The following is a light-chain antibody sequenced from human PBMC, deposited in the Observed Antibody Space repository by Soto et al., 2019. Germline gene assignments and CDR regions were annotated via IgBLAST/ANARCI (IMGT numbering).Light chain of an antibody. Sequence: EIVLTQSPGTLSLSPGERATLSCRASQSVSSSYLAWYQQKPGQAPRLLIYGTSSRATAIPDRFSGSGSGTDFTLTISRLEPEDFAVYYCQQNGSLSWTFGQGTKVEIK. V-gene: IGKV3-20*01. CDR2: GTS. CDR1: QSVSSSY. CDR3: QQNGSLSWT. J-gene: IGKJ1*01.